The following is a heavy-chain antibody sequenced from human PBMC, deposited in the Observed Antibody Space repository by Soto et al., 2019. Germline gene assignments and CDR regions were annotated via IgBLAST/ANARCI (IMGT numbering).Heavy chain of an antibody. D-gene: IGHD6-6*01. CDR2: IYHTGTP. CDR1: GDTIVSTRW. V-gene: IGHV4-4*01. J-gene: IGHJ4*02. Sequence: QVQLQESGPGLVKPAETLSLTCAVSGDTIVSTRWWSGVRQPPGKGLEWIGEIYHTGTPYYNPSPKSPAIISIDTSKNQCSLNLTSVTAADTAVYFCARQGGARPFDFWGQGTLVTVSS. CDR3: ARQGGARPFDF.